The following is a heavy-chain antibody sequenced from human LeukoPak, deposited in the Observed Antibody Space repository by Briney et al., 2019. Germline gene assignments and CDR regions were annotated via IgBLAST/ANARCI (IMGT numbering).Heavy chain of an antibody. CDR3: ARTPRLYNPKSWKSYWYFDL. CDR2: IYTSGST. D-gene: IGHD5-24*01. J-gene: IGHJ2*01. V-gene: IGHV4-61*02. CDR1: GGSISSGSYY. Sequence: SETLSLTCTVSGGSISSGSYYWSWIRQPAGKGLEWIGRIYTSGSTNYNPPLKSRVTISVDTSKNQFSLKLSSVTTADTAVYYCARTPRLYNPKSWKSYWYFDLWGRGTLVTVSS.